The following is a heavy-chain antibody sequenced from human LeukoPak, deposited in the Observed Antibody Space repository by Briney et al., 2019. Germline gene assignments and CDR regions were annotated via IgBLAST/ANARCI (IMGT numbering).Heavy chain of an antibody. J-gene: IGHJ2*01. CDR3: ARGRSPYL. Sequence: SETLSLTCAVSGGSISSSYWWSWVRQPPGKGLEWIGEIYHSGSTSYNPSLKSRVTVSLDKSNNEFSLKLSSVTAADTAVYYCARGRSPYLWGRGTLVTVSS. V-gene: IGHV4-4*02. CDR2: IYHSGST. CDR1: GGSISSSYW.